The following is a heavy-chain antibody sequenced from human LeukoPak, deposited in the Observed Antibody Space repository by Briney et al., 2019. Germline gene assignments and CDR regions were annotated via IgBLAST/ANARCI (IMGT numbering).Heavy chain of an antibody. D-gene: IGHD6-6*01. J-gene: IGHJ6*03. CDR3: ARVDSSSSIGGRDYYYYYMDV. Sequence: SETLSLTCAVSGGSIFTSTYYWGWIRQPPGKGLEWIGNIYYSGSTYYNPSLKSQVTISVDTSKNQFSLKVSSVTAADTAVYYCARVDSSSSIGGRDYYYYYMDVWGKGTTVTVSS. V-gene: IGHV4-39*01. CDR1: GGSIFTSTYY. CDR2: IYYSGST.